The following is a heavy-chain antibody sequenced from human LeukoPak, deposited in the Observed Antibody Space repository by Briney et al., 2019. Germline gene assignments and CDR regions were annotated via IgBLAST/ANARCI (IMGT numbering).Heavy chain of an antibody. CDR3: ARVAPEKVYHYDSSEGNWFVP. V-gene: IGHV4-59*01. Sequence: RASETLSLTCTVSGGSISSYYWSWLRQPPGKGLEWIGYIYYSGSTNYNPSLNSRVTISVDTSKKQFSLKLSSVTTADTAVYYWARVAPEKVYHYDSSEGNWFVPWGQGTLVTVSS. D-gene: IGHD3-22*01. J-gene: IGHJ5*02. CDR2: IYYSGST. CDR1: GGSISSYY.